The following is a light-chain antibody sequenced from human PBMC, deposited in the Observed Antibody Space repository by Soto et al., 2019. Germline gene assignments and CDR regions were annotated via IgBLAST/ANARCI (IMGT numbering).Light chain of an antibody. Sequence: QSVLTQPPSASGSPGQSVTISCTGNSSDVGFYNYVSWYQQHPDKAPQLMIYEVNKRPSGVPDRFSGSKSGNTASLTVSGLQTDDEADYYCTSYAGYNNPVVFGGGTKVTVL. CDR1: SSDVGFYNY. J-gene: IGLJ3*02. CDR2: EVN. V-gene: IGLV2-8*01. CDR3: TSYAGYNNPVV.